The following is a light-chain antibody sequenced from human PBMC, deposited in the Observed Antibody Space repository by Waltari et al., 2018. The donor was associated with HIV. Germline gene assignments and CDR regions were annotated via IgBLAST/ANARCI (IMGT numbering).Light chain of an antibody. Sequence: EIVMTQSPATLSVSPGERATLSCMASQSVSSNLAWYQQKPGQAPRLLMYGASTRASGFPVRFSGSGSGTEFTLTISSLQSEDFAVYYCQQYNKWPWTFGQGTKVEIK. V-gene: IGKV3-15*01. CDR2: GAS. CDR3: QQYNKWPWT. J-gene: IGKJ1*01. CDR1: QSVSSN.